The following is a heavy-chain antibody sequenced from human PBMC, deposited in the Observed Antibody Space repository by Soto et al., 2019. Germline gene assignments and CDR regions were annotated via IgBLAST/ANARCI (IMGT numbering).Heavy chain of an antibody. J-gene: IGHJ6*03. CDR1: GGTFSSYT. CDR3: ARGGYCSGGSCYSTDYYYYYYMDV. D-gene: IGHD2-15*01. Sequence: ASVKVSCKASGGTFSSYTISWVRQAPGQGLEWMGRIIPILGIANYAQKFQGRVTITADKSTSTAYMELSSLRSEDTAVYYCARGGYCSGGSCYSTDYYYYYYMDVWGKGTTVTVSS. V-gene: IGHV1-69*02. CDR2: IIPILGIA.